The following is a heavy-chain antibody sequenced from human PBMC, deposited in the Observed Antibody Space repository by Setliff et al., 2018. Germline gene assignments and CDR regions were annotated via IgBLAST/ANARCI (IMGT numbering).Heavy chain of an antibody. V-gene: IGHV1-18*01. D-gene: IGHD2-21*02. J-gene: IGHJ4*02. CDR1: GYTSTSYG. CDR2: ISAYNGNA. Sequence: ASVKVSCKASGYTSTSYGISWVRQAPGQGLEWMGWISAYNGNANYAQKLQGRLTMTTDTSTSTAYMELRSLRSDDTAVYYCARSPPTVVVTAIQAIFDYWGQGTLVTVSS. CDR3: ARSPPTVVVTAIQAIFDY.